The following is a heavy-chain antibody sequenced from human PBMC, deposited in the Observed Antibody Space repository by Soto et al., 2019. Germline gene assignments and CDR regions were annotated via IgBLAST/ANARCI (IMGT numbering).Heavy chain of an antibody. J-gene: IGHJ4*02. V-gene: IGHV4-39*01. CDR3: AGSYYYDSSGPQGFDY. Sequence: PSETLSLTCAVSGGSISSSSHYWGWIRQPPGRGLEWIGSIYYSGSTYYNPSLKSRVTISVDTSKNQFSLKLSSVTAADTAVYYCAGSYYYDSSGPQGFDYWGQGTLVTV. D-gene: IGHD3-22*01. CDR1: GGSISSSSHY. CDR2: IYYSGST.